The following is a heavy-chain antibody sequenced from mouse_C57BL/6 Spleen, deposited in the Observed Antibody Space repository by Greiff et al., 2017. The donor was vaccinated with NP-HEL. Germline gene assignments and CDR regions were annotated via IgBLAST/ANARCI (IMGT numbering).Heavy chain of an antibody. D-gene: IGHD2-4*01. CDR1: GYTFTSYW. Sequence: QVQQQQPGAELVKLGASVKMSCKASGYTFTSYWITWVKQRPGQGLEWIGDIYPGSGSTNYNEKFKSKATLTVDTSSSTAYMQLSSLTSEDSAVYYCARWGLPPAMDYWGQGTSVTVSS. J-gene: IGHJ4*01. V-gene: IGHV1-55*01. CDR3: ARWGLPPAMDY. CDR2: IYPGSGST.